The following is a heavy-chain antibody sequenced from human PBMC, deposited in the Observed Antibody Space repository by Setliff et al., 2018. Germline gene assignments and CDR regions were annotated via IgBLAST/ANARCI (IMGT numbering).Heavy chain of an antibody. V-gene: IGHV1-2*04. CDR1: GYTFTGYY. CDR3: ARRMWELRSDAFDI. CDR2: INPNSGGT. J-gene: IGHJ3*02. D-gene: IGHD1-26*01. Sequence: PGESLKVSCKASGYTFTGYYMHWVRQAPGQGLEWMGWINPNSGGTNYAQKFQGWVTMTRDTSTSTVYMELSSLRSEDTAVYYCARRMWELRSDAFDIWGQGTMVTVSS.